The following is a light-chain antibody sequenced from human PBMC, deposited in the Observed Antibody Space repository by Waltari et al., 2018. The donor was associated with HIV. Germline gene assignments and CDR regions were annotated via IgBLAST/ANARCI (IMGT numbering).Light chain of an antibody. CDR1: SSDVGGYTY. Sequence: QSALTQPRSVSGSPGQSVTISCTGTSSDVGGYTYVSWSQQHPGRAPKLMIYDVSKRPSGVPDRFSGSKSGSTASLTISGLQAEDEAAYYCCSYAGSYSPNWVFGGGTKLAVL. CDR3: CSYAGSYSPNWV. CDR2: DVS. J-gene: IGLJ3*02. V-gene: IGLV2-11*01.